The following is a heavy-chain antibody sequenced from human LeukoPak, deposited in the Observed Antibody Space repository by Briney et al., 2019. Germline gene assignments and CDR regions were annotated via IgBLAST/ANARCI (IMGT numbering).Heavy chain of an antibody. V-gene: IGHV5-51*01. Sequence: GESLKISCQVSGYSFTNYWIGWVRQMPGKGLEWMRSIDPGGSDTIYSPSFQGQVTISADKSISTAYLQWSSMKGSDTAMYYCAGHVKGYEYSYGPPYYYYYYMDVWGKGTPVTISS. CDR2: IDPGGSDT. D-gene: IGHD5-18*01. J-gene: IGHJ6*03. CDR1: GYSFTNYW. CDR3: AGHVKGYEYSYGPPYYYYYYMDV.